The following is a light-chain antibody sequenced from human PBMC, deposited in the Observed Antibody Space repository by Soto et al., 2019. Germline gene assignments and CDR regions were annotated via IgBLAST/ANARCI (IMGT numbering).Light chain of an antibody. CDR2: EVS. CDR3: SSYTTSSSHGV. V-gene: IGLV2-14*01. Sequence: QSALTQPASVSGSPGQSIIISCTGTSSDVGGYNYVSWYQQHPGKAPKLMIYEVSNRPSGVSNRFSGSKSGNTASLTISGLQAEDEADYYCSSYTTSSSHGVFGGGTKLTVL. J-gene: IGLJ3*02. CDR1: SSDVGGYNY.